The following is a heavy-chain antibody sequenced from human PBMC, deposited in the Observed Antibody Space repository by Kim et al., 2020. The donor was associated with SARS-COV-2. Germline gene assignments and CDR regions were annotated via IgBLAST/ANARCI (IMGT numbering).Heavy chain of an antibody. CDR3: ARASTKGFTAPYDY. CDR1: GDDLSSYA. CDR2: IIPILDMP. J-gene: IGHJ4*02. Sequence: SVKVSCKASGDDLSSYAIAWVRQAPGQGLEWMGRIIPILDMPNYTQKYKGRVTFTADRSTSTAYMELSDLTSDDTAVYYCARASTKGFTAPYDYWGQGTPVTVSS. V-gene: IGHV1-69*10. D-gene: IGHD1-26*01.